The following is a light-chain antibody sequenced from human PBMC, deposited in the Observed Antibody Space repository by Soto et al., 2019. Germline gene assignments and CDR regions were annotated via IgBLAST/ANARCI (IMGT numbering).Light chain of an antibody. V-gene: IGLV1-51*02. CDR1: SSNIGNNF. J-gene: IGLJ3*02. Sequence: QSVLTQPPSVSAAPRQKVTISCSGSSSNIGNNFVSWYQHLPGTAPKLLIFENDKLPSGIPDRFSASKSGTSATLGITGLQTGDEADYYCGTWDSSLSAAVFGGGTKLTVL. CDR2: END. CDR3: GTWDSSLSAAV.